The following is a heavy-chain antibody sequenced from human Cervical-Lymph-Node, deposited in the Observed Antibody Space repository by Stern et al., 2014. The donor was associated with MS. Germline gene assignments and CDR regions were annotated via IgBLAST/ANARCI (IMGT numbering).Heavy chain of an antibody. CDR2: IYYSGST. Sequence: QLQLQESGPGLVKPSQTLSLTCTVSGGSISSCGYYWSLIRHHPGKGLEWIGYIYYSGSTYYNPSLKSLVTISVDTSKNQFYLKLSSVTAADTAVYYCARLSVAGPDAFDIWGQGTMVTVSS. CDR1: GGSISSCGYY. J-gene: IGHJ3*02. D-gene: IGHD6-19*01. V-gene: IGHV4-31*01. CDR3: ARLSVAGPDAFDI.